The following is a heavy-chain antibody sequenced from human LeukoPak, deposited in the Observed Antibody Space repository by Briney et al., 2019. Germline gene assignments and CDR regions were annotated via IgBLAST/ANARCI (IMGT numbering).Heavy chain of an antibody. CDR3: ARGDPYSSSWYFDP. CDR2: IYHSGST. V-gene: IGHV4-4*02. CDR1: GGSISSSNW. Sequence: PSGTLSLTCAVSGGSISSSNWWSWVRQPPGKGLEWIGEIYHSGSTNYNPSLKSRVTISVDKSKNQFSLKLSSVTAADTAVYYCARGDPYSSSWYFDPWGQGTLVTVSS. D-gene: IGHD6-13*01. J-gene: IGHJ5*02.